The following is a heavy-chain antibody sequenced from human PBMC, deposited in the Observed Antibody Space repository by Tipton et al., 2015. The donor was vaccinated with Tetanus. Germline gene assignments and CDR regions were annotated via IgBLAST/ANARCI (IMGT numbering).Heavy chain of an antibody. J-gene: IGHJ5*02. CDR3: TRDPYYGGYGWFDP. V-gene: IGHV4-61*01. CDR1: GGSVSSGSYY. D-gene: IGHD2-21*01. CDR2: ISYSGSS. Sequence: TLSLTCTVSGGSVSSGSYYWNWVRRPPGKGLEWIGYISYSGSSSFNPSLKSRVTMSVDKSKNQFSLKLTSATAADTAVYYCTRDPYYGGYGWFDPWGQGTLVSVSS.